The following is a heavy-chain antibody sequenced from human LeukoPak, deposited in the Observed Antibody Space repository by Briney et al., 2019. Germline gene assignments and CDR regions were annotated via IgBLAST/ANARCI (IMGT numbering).Heavy chain of an antibody. CDR2: FDPEDGET. CDR3: ATDLDSGRPGYFDY. CDR1: GYTLTELS. D-gene: IGHD1-26*01. Sequence: ASVKVSCKVSGYTLTELSMHWVRQAPGEGLEWMGGFDPEDGETIYAQKFQGRVTMTEDTSTDTAYMELSSLRSEDTAVYYCATDLDSGRPGYFDYWGQGTLVTVSS. J-gene: IGHJ4*02. V-gene: IGHV1-24*01.